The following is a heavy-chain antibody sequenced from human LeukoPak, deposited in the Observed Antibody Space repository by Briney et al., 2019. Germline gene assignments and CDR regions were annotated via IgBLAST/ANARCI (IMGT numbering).Heavy chain of an antibody. CDR1: EFTFSSYS. CDR3: ARARFYYYDSSGYYYYYGMDV. CDR2: ISSSSSYI. Sequence: PGGSLRLSCAASEFTFSSYSMKWVRQAPGKGLEWVSSISSSSSYIYYADSVKGRLTISRDNAKNSLYLQMNSLRAEDTAVYYCARARFYYYDSSGYYYYYGMDVWGQGTTVTVSS. J-gene: IGHJ6*01. D-gene: IGHD3-22*01. V-gene: IGHV3-21*01.